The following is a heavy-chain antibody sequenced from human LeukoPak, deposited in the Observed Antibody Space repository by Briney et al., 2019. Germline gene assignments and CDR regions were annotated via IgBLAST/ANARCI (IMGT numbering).Heavy chain of an antibody. CDR2: INHSGST. D-gene: IGHD6-6*01. Sequence: SETLSLTCAVYGGSFSGYYWSWIRQPPGKGLEWIGEINHSGSTNYNPSLKRRVTISVDTSKNQFSLKLSSVTAADTAVYYCARIIAASSFFFDYWGQGTLVNVYS. V-gene: IGHV4-34*01. J-gene: IGHJ4*02. CDR3: ARIIAASSFFFDY. CDR1: GGSFSGYY.